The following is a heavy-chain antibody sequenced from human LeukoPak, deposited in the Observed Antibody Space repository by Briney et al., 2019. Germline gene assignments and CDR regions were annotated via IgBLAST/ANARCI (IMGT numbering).Heavy chain of an antibody. CDR3: ARESGAGSPLYHFDY. CDR2: IYYSGST. V-gene: IGHV4-59*01. Sequence: SETLPLTCTVSGGSISSNYWSWIRQPPGKGLEWIGYIYYSGSTKYNPSLKSRVTISVDTSKNQFSLKVSSVTAADTAVYYCARESGAGSPLYHFDYWGQGTLVTVSS. D-gene: IGHD3-10*01. J-gene: IGHJ4*02. CDR1: GGSISSNY.